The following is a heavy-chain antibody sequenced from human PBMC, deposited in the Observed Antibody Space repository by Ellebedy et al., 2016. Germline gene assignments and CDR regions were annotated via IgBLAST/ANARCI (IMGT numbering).Heavy chain of an antibody. V-gene: IGHV3-7*04. D-gene: IGHD5-24*01. J-gene: IGHJ4*02. CDR2: IKQDGSTK. CDR1: GFIISNYW. CDR3: ARDPIRGDGHNWDF. Sequence: GGSLRLSCAASGFIISNYWMTWVRQAPGKGLEWVANIKQDGSTKHYVDSVKGRFTISRDNSKNSLYLQMNSLRAEDTAVYYCARDPIRGDGHNWDFWGQGTLITVSS.